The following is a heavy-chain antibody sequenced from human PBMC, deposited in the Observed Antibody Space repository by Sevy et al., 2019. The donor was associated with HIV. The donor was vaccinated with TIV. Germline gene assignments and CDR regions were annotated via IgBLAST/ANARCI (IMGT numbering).Heavy chain of an antibody. CDR2: IKQDGSEK. J-gene: IGHJ4*02. D-gene: IGHD3-10*01. V-gene: IGHV3-7*01. Sequence: GGSLRLSCAASGFTFSSYWMSWVRQAPGKGLEWVANIKQDGSEKYYVDSVKGRFTIARDNAKNSLYLQMNSLRAEDTAVYYFARSEETYYYGSGSYYISVRSSYFDYWGQRTLVTVSS. CDR3: ARSEETYYYGSGSYYISVRSSYFDY. CDR1: GFTFSSYW.